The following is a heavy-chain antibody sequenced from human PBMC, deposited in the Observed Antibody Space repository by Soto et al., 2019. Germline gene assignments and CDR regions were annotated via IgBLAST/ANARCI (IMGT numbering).Heavy chain of an antibody. D-gene: IGHD2-21*02. Sequence: QVQLVQSGAEVKKPGSSVKVSCKASGGTINSYAVSWVRQAPGRGLEWMGGIITSFGTTNYAKKFQGRLTITADKSTNTASMELSSLRSDDTAVYYCARSLVVTAKVGYFDLWGRGTLVTVSS. CDR2: IITSFGTT. V-gene: IGHV1-69*06. J-gene: IGHJ2*01. CDR3: ARSLVVTAKVGYFDL. CDR1: GGTINSYA.